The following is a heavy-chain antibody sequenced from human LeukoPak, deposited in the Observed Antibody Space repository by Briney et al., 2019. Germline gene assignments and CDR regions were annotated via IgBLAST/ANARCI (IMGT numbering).Heavy chain of an antibody. CDR3: ARSPSGYDSSGIFDY. D-gene: IGHD3-22*01. V-gene: IGHV3-11*01. J-gene: IGHJ4*02. CDR1: GFTFSDYY. CDR2: ISSSGSTI. Sequence: GGSLRLSCAASGFTFSDYYMSWIRQAPGKGLEWVSYISSSGSTIYYADSVKGRFTISRDNSKNTLYLQMNSLRAEDTAVYYCARSPSGYDSSGIFDYWGQGTLVTVSS.